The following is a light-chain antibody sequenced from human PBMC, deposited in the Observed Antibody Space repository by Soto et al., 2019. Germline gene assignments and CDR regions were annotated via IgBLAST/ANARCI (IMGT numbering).Light chain of an antibody. J-gene: IGKJ2*01. CDR1: QGISSY. CDR3: QQYYSYPHT. V-gene: IGKV1-8*01. Sequence: IRMTQSPSSLSASTGDRVTITCRASQGISSYLAWYQQKPGKAPKLLIYAAPTLQSGVPSRFSGSGSGTDFTLTISCLQSEDFATYYCQQYYSYPHTFGQGTKLEIK. CDR2: AAP.